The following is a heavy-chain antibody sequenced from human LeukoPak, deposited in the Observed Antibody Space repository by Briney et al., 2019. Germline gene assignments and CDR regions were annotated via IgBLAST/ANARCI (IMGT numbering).Heavy chain of an antibody. CDR2: IHYSGST. Sequence: PSETLSLTCTVSGGSTSSSSYYWGWIRQPPGKGLEWIGSIHYSGSTNYNPSLKSRVTISVDTSKNQFSLKLSSVTAADTAVYYCARAYGYYNRGYYYYYMDVWGKGTTVTVSS. V-gene: IGHV4-39*07. CDR3: ARAYGYYNRGYYYYYMDV. J-gene: IGHJ6*03. CDR1: GGSTSSSSYY. D-gene: IGHD3-9*01.